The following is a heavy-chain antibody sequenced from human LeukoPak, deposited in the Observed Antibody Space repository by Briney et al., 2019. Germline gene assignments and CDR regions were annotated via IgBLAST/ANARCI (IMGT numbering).Heavy chain of an antibody. Sequence: SETLSLTCGVSGYSISSGYYWGWIRQSPGKGLEWIGNIYRSGSTYYNPSLKSRVTISVDTSKNQFSLRLTSVTAADTAMFYCARLTIAANAFDIWGQGTVVTVSS. J-gene: IGHJ3*02. CDR3: ARLTIAANAFDI. D-gene: IGHD2-15*01. V-gene: IGHV4-38-2*01. CDR2: IYRSGST. CDR1: GYSISSGYY.